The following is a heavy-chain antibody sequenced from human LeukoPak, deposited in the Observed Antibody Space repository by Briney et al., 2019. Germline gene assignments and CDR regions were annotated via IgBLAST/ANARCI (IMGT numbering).Heavy chain of an antibody. Sequence: PGRSLRLSCVASEFTFSTYAMNWVRQAPGKGLEWVSGISGSGRTTYYADSVKGRFTISRDNSKNTVSLQMNGLRADDTAVYYCAKAEWFYYFDFWGQGTLVTVSS. V-gene: IGHV3-23*01. J-gene: IGHJ5*01. CDR1: EFTFSTYA. D-gene: IGHD3-3*01. CDR3: AKAEWFYYFDF. CDR2: ISGSGRTT.